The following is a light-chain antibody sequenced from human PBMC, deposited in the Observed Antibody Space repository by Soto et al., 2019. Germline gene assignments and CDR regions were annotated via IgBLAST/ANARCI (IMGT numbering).Light chain of an antibody. CDR1: QSVSSY. Sequence: ELVLTQSPATQSLSPGERAMLSCRASQSVSSYLAWYQQKPGQAPRLLIYDASNRASGIPARFSGSGSGTDFTLTISSLEPEDFAVYYCQQRSNCPLTFGGGTKVDNK. J-gene: IGKJ4*01. CDR2: DAS. V-gene: IGKV3-11*01. CDR3: QQRSNCPLT.